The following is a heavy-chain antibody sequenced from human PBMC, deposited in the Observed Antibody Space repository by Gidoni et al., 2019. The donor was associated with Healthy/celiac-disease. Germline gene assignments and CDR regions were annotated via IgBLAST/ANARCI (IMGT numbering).Heavy chain of an antibody. CDR2: ISAYNGNT. Sequence: QVQLVQSGAEVKKPGASVKVSCKASGYTFTSYGISWVRQAPGQGLEWMGWISAYNGNTNYAQKLQGRVTMTTDTSTSTAYMELRSLRSDDTAVYYCARVAYYDFWSGYYGHRDFDYWGQGTLVTVSS. J-gene: IGHJ4*02. CDR3: ARVAYYDFWSGYYGHRDFDY. CDR1: GYTFTSYG. D-gene: IGHD3-3*01. V-gene: IGHV1-18*01.